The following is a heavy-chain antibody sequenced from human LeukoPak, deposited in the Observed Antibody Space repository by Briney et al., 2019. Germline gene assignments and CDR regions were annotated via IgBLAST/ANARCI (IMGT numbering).Heavy chain of an antibody. J-gene: IGHJ3*02. CDR1: GFTFSTYA. D-gene: IGHD2-2*01. Sequence: GGSLRLSCAASGFTFSTYAMTWVRQAPGKGLEWVSSISANAGTIHHADSVKGRFTISRDNSRNTLFLQMNSLRADDTAVYYCAKNIVVVPAALDAFGIWGQGTMVTVSS. V-gene: IGHV3-23*01. CDR3: AKNIVVVPAALDAFGI. CDR2: ISANAGTI.